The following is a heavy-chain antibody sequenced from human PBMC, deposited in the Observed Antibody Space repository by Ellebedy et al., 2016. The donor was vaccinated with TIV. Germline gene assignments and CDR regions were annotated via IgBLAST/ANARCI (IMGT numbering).Heavy chain of an antibody. D-gene: IGHD2-2*01. V-gene: IGHV4-34*01. Sequence: SQTLSLTXXVYGGSFSGYYWSWIRPPPGKGLEWIGEINHSGSTNYNPSLKSRVTISVDTSKNQFSLKLSSVTAADTAVYYCARGGYQLLAYYYYGMDVWGQGTTVTVSS. J-gene: IGHJ6*02. CDR2: INHSGST. CDR1: GGSFSGYY. CDR3: ARGGYQLLAYYYYGMDV.